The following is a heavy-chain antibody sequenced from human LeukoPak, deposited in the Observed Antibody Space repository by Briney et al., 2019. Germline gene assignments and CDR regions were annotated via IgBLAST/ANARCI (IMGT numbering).Heavy chain of an antibody. CDR3: ARGRATGRSGGDY. CDR1: GFTFRSHA. CDR2: IYENGGTT. V-gene: IGHV3-23*01. J-gene: IGHJ4*02. D-gene: IGHD3-9*01. Sequence: GGSLRLSCVGSGFTFRSHAMSWVRQAPEKGLEFVSGIYENGGTTYYADSVKGRFSISRDNSKNTLYLQMDSLGDEDTAVYYCARGRATGRSGGDYWGQGTLVTVSS.